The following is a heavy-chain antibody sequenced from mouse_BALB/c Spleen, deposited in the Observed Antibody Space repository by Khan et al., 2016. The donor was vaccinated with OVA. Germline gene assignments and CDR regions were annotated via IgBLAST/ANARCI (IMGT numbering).Heavy chain of an antibody. V-gene: IGHV1-7*01. CDR3: ARDRIDY. CDR2: INPTSGYT. CDR1: GYTFTSYW. Sequence: QVRLQQSGAELAKPGASVKMSCKASGYTFTSYWMHWIKQWPGQGLEWIGYINPTSGYTDYNQKFKDKATLTADKSSSTAYMQLNSLTSDDSAVYYCARDRIDYWGQGTTLTVSS. J-gene: IGHJ2*01.